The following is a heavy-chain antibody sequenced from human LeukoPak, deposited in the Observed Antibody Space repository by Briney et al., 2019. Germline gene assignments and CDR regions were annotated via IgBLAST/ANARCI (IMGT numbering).Heavy chain of an antibody. V-gene: IGHV3-23*01. Sequence: PGGSLRLSCAASGFTFSSYTMSWVRQAPGKGLAWVSGIDSSGTKTTYADSVKGRFTISRDNPRNTLYLQMNSLRAEDTAVYYCAKDETGFLNYLHYWGQGALVTVSS. D-gene: IGHD3-3*01. CDR3: AKDETGFLNYLHY. J-gene: IGHJ4*02. CDR2: IDSSGTKT. CDR1: GFTFSSYT.